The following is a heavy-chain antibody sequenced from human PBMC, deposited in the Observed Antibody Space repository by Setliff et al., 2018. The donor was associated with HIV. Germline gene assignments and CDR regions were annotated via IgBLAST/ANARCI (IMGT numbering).Heavy chain of an antibody. CDR2: IYYHGST. Sequence: SETLSLTCTVSGGSISSTNYFWGWIRQPPGKGLEWIGTIYYHGSTYYNPSLKSRVTISLDTSKNQFSLQLTSVTAADTAVYYCVNPSGAMGDFDSWGQGTLVTVS. J-gene: IGHJ4*02. CDR3: VNPSGAMGDFDS. CDR1: GGSISSTNYF. D-gene: IGHD3-16*01. V-gene: IGHV4-39*01.